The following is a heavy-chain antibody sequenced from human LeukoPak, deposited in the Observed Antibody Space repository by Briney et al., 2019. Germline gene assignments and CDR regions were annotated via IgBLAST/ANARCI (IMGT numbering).Heavy chain of an antibody. V-gene: IGHV4-59*01. D-gene: IGHD1-1*01. CDR2: IYYRGNT. CDR1: GGSISSYY. J-gene: IGHJ4*02. CDR3: ARAGNNWSFDY. Sequence: SETLSLTCTVSGGSISSYYWSWIRQPPGKGLEWIGYIYYRGNTNYNPSLKSRVTMAVDTSKNQFSLKVSSVTAADTAVYYCARAGNNWSFDYWGQGTLVTVSS.